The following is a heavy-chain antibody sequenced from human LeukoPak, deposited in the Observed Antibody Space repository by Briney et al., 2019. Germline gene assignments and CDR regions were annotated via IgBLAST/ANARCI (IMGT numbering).Heavy chain of an antibody. CDR1: GGSFSGYY. CDR2: INHSGST. J-gene: IGHJ3*02. V-gene: IGHV4-34*01. Sequence: SETLSLTCAVYGGSFSGYYWSWIRQPPVKGLEWIGEINHSGSTNYNPSLKSRVTISVDTSKNQFSLKLSSVTAAVTAVYYCARLATTVTTGSSHAFDIWGQGTMVTVSS. CDR3: ARLATTVTTGSSHAFDI. D-gene: IGHD4-17*01.